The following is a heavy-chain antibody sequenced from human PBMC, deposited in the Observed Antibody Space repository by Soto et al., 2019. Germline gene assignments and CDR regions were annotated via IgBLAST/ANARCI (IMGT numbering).Heavy chain of an antibody. D-gene: IGHD2-2*01. J-gene: IGHJ4*02. CDR2: INQDGSGK. CDR1: GFTFSTYW. V-gene: IGHV3-7*01. CDR3: AREVPACVLDY. Sequence: EVHLVESGGGLVQPGGSLRLSCAASGFTFSTYWMSWVRQAPGKGLEWVANINQDGSGKYYADSMKGRFTISSDNAQNSLFLQMSSLRAEDTAVYYCAREVPACVLDYWGLGTLVTVSS.